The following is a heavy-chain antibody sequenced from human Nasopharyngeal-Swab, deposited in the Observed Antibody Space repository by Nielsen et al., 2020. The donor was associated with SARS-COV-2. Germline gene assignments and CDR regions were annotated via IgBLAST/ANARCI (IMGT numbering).Heavy chain of an antibody. CDR3: AKGYKIYYYYYGMDV. CDR1: GFTFSSYA. D-gene: IGHD1-1*01. CDR2: ISGSGGST. J-gene: IGHJ6*02. V-gene: IGHV3-23*01. Sequence: GESLKISCAASGFTFSSYAMSWVRQAPGKGLEWVSAISGSGGSTYYADSVKGRFTISRDNSKNTLYLQMNSLRAEDTAVYYCAKGYKIYYYYYGMDVWGQGTTVTFSS.